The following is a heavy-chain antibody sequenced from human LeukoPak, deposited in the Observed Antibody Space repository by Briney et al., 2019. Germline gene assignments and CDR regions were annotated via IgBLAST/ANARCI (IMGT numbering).Heavy chain of an antibody. D-gene: IGHD7-27*01. CDR1: GFTFSPYS. CDR3: AIQPGARLGIY. V-gene: IGHV3-21*01. CDR2: ISSSSSYI. Sequence: GGSLRLSCTASGFTFSPYSMNWVRQAPGKGLEWVSSISSSSSYIYYADSVKGRFTISRDNAKSSLYLQMNSLRAEDTAVYYCAIQPGARLGIYWGQGTLVTVSS. J-gene: IGHJ4*02.